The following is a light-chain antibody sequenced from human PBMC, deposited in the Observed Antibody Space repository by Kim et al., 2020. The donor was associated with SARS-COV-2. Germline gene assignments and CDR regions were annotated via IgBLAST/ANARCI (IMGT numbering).Light chain of an antibody. CDR3: TQFKSDPLT. Sequence: DIQLTQSPSFLSASVGDRVTITCRASQGISSYLAWYQQKPGKAPKLLIYAASTLQSGVPSRFSGSGSGTEFTLTISSLQPEDFATFDCTQFKSDPLTIGEGTKVE. CDR2: AAS. CDR1: QGISSY. J-gene: IGKJ4*02. V-gene: IGKV1-9*01.